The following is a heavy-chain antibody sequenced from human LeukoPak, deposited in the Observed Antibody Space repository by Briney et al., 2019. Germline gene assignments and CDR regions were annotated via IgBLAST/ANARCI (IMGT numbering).Heavy chain of an antibody. J-gene: IGHJ6*02. CDR1: GFTFSSYS. V-gene: IGHV3-21*01. D-gene: IGHD2-2*01. CDR2: ISSSSSYI. Sequence: GGSLRLSCAASGFTFSSYSMNWVRQAPGKGLEWVSSISSSSSYIYYADSVKGRFTISRDNAKNSLYLQMNSLRAEDTAVYYCARQPRVVVPAANYYYYYGMDVWGQGTTATVSS. CDR3: ARQPRVVVPAANYYYYYGMDV.